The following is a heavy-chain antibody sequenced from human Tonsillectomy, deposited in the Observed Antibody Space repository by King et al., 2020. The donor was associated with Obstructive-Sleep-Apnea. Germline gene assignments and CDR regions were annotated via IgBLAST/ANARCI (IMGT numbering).Heavy chain of an antibody. CDR3: AKDPGNYYDSSGYYSNY. V-gene: IGHV3-23*04. J-gene: IGHJ4*02. CDR1: GFTFSSYA. Sequence: DVQLVESGGGLVQPGGSLRLSCAASGFTFSSYAMSWVRQAPGKGLEWVSAISGSGGSTYYADSVKGRFTISRDNSKNTLYLQMNSLRAEDTAVYYCAKDPGNYYDSSGYYSNYWGQGTLVTVSS. CDR2: ISGSGGST. D-gene: IGHD3-22*01.